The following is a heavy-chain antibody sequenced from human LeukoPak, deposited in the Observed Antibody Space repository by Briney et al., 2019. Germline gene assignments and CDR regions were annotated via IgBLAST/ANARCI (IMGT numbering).Heavy chain of an antibody. CDR3: ARGGRAAAGFFDY. Sequence: KPGGSLRLSCAASRFTFSNYDMNWIRQAPGKGLEWVSFISSTGGYTNHADSVKGRFTISRDNAKNSLYLQMNSLRAEDTAVYYCARGGRAAAGFFDYWGQGTLVTVSS. CDR1: RFTFSNYD. CDR2: ISSTGGYT. D-gene: IGHD6-25*01. V-gene: IGHV3-11*05. J-gene: IGHJ4*02.